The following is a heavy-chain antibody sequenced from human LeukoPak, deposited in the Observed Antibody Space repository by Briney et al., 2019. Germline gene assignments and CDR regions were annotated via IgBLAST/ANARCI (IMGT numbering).Heavy chain of an antibody. D-gene: IGHD5-24*01. CDR2: ISASGGST. J-gene: IGHJ1*01. Sequence: GSLRLSCAASGFTFSSSAMSWVRQVPGKGLEWVSGISASGGSTSYADSVRGRFTISRDNSKNTLYVQMNSLRDEDTAVYYCAKGAGEATIFEYFQHWGQGTPVTVSS. CDR1: GFTFSSSA. CDR3: AKGAGEATIFEYFQH. V-gene: IGHV3-23*01.